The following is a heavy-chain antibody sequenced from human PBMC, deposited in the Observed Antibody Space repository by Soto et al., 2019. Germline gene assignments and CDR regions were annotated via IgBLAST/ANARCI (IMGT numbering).Heavy chain of an antibody. V-gene: IGHV3-21*04. CDR3: ARDRIAVAGSCYYGMDV. CDR1: GFTFSDYN. CDR2: ISGGGSYI. D-gene: IGHD6-19*01. Sequence: GGSLRLSCVTSGFTFSDYNMNWVRQAPGKGLEWVASISGGGSYIYHAESVKGRFTISRDNAKNSLYLEMNSLRAEDTAVYYCARDRIAVAGSCYYGMDVWGQGTTVTVSS. J-gene: IGHJ6*02.